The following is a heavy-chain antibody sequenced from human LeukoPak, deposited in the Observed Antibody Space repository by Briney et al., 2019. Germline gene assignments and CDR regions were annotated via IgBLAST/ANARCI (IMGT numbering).Heavy chain of an antibody. J-gene: IGHJ6*02. CDR2: INHSGST. V-gene: IGHV4-34*01. CDR1: GGSFSGYY. D-gene: IGHD3-3*01. CDR3: ARVSITIFGVVIANGMDV. Sequence: KPSETLSLTCAVYGGSFSGYYWSWIRQPPGKGLEWIGEINHSGSTNYNPSLKSRVTISVDTSKNQFSLKLSSVTAADTAAYYCARVSITIFGVVIANGMDVWGQGTTVTVSS.